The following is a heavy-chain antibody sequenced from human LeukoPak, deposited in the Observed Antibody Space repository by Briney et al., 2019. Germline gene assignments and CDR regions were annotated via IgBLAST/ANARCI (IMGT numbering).Heavy chain of an antibody. CDR3: ARQYSDILTGYHRGELYWYFDL. Sequence: PSETLSLTCTVSGGSISSYYWSWIRQPPGKGLEWIGYIYYSGSTNYNPSLKSRVTISVDTSKNQFSLKLSSVTAADTAVYYCARQYSDILTGYHRGELYWYFDLWGRGTLVTVSS. D-gene: IGHD3-9*01. V-gene: IGHV4-59*01. CDR2: IYYSGST. J-gene: IGHJ2*01. CDR1: GGSISSYY.